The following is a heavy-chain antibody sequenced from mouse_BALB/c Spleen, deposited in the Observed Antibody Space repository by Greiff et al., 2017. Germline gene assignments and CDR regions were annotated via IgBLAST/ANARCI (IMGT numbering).Heavy chain of an antibody. CDR3: AFSRRAY. CDR1: GFNIKDTY. J-gene: IGHJ3*01. V-gene: IGHV14-3*02. CDR2: IDPANGNT. Sequence: VQLQQSGAELVKPGASVKLSCTASGFNIKDTYMRWVKQRHEQGLELIERIDPANGNTKYDPKFQGKATITADTSSKTAYLQLSSLTSEDTAVYCWAFSRRAYWGQGTLVTVSA.